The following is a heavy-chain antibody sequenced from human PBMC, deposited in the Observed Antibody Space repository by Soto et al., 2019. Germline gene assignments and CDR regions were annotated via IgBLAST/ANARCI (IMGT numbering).Heavy chain of an antibody. CDR2: IYYSGST. CDR3: ARHIYPQLYWFDP. D-gene: IGHD3-10*01. V-gene: IGHV4-59*08. J-gene: IGHJ5*02. CDR1: GGSISSYY. Sequence: LSLTCTVSGGSISSYYWSWIRQPPGKGLEWIGYIYYSGSTNYNPSLKSRVTISVDTSKNQFSLKLSSVTAADTAVYYCARHIYPQLYWFDPWGQGTLVTVSS.